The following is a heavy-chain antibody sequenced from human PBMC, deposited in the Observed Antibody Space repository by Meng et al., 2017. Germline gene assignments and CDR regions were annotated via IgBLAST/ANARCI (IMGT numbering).Heavy chain of an antibody. V-gene: IGHV1-69*13. CDR2: LIAVFDKT. CDR1: GGSFSTQS. D-gene: IGHD1-14*01. J-gene: IGHJ4*02. CDR3: ARGRRNEPLFDY. Sequence: QVQLVQSGAEVKKPGSSVKVVCKTSGGSFSTQSFSWVRQAPGQGLEWMGGLIAVFDKTKAAPRFQDRVTFTADESTSTAYMELSSLTSDDTAVYFCARGRRNEPLFDYWGQGTLVTVSS.